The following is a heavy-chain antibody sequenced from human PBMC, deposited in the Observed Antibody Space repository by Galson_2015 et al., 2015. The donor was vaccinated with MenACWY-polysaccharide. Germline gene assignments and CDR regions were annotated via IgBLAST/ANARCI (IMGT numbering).Heavy chain of an antibody. CDR3: ARSGESGYSYGTLDY. Sequence: LTCTVSGGSISSYYWSWIRQPAGKGLEWIGRIYTSGSTNYNPSLKSRVTMSVDTSKNQFSLKLSSVTAADTAVYYCARSGESGYSYGTLDYWGQGTLVTVSS. D-gene: IGHD5-18*01. V-gene: IGHV4-4*07. CDR1: GGSISSYY. CDR2: IYTSGST. J-gene: IGHJ4*02.